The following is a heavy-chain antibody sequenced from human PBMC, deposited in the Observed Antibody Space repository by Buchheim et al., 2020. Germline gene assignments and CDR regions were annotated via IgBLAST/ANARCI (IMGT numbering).Heavy chain of an antibody. CDR2: INSDGSST. Sequence: EVQLVESGGGLVQPGGSLRLSCAASGFTFSSYWMHWVRQAPGKGLVGVSRINSDGSSTSYADSVKGRFTISRDNAKNTLYLQMNRLRAEDTAVYYCARDLAGYYDSSGYSLDYWGQGTL. CDR3: ARDLAGYYDSSGYSLDY. CDR1: GFTFSSYW. J-gene: IGHJ4*02. D-gene: IGHD3-22*01. V-gene: IGHV3-74*01.